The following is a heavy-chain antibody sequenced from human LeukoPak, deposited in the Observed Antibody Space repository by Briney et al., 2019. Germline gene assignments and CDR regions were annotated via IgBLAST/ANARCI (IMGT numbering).Heavy chain of an antibody. CDR3: ARGHLTPTLFDY. CDR1: GASISSYY. V-gene: IGHV4-59*01. CDR2: IYFSGST. J-gene: IGHJ4*02. Sequence: SETLSLTCTVSGASISSYYWSWIRQPPGKGLEWIGYIYFSGSTNYTPSLKSRVTISVDTSKNQFSLKLSSVTAADTAVYYCARGHLTPTLFDYWGQGTLVTVSS.